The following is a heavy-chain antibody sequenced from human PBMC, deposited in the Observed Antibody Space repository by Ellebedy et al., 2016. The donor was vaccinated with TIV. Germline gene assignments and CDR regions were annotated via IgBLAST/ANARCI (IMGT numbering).Heavy chain of an antibody. CDR2: ISSSSRTV. D-gene: IGHD3-3*01. CDR1: GFTFSTYA. CDR3: ARDLASYDFWSGPPPYYMDV. J-gene: IGHJ6*03. Sequence: GGSLRLXXAASGFTFSTYAMNWVRQAPGKGLGWISYISSSSRTVYHADSVKGRFTTSRDNAKNSLFLQMNSLRAEDTAVYYCARDLASYDFWSGPPPYYMDVWGRGTTVIVSS. V-gene: IGHV3-48*01.